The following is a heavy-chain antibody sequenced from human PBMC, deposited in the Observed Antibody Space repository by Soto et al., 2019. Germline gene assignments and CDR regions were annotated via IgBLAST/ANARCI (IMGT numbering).Heavy chain of an antibody. CDR2: INAGNGNT. D-gene: IGHD2-2*01. Sequence: ASVKVSCKASGYTFTSYAMHWVRQAPGQRLEWMGWINAGNGNTKYSQKFQGRVTITRDTSASTAYMELSSLRSEDTAVYYCARASTIYCSSTSCYAVGSPGFDYWGQGTLVTVSS. J-gene: IGHJ4*02. CDR1: GYTFTSYA. V-gene: IGHV1-3*01. CDR3: ARASTIYCSSTSCYAVGSPGFDY.